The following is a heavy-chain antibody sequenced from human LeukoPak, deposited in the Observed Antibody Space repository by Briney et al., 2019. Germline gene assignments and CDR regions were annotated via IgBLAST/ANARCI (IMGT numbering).Heavy chain of an antibody. CDR3: ARATGRDGYNWFQY. CDR2: INLNSGGT. CDR1: GYTLTAYY. D-gene: IGHD5-24*01. V-gene: IGHV1-2*06. J-gene: IGHJ1*01. Sequence: ASVKVSCKASGYTLTAYYMHWVRQAPGQGLEWMGRINLNSGGTNYAQKFQGRVTMTRDTSISTAYMELSRLRSDDTAVYYCARATGRDGYNWFQYWGQGTLVTVSS.